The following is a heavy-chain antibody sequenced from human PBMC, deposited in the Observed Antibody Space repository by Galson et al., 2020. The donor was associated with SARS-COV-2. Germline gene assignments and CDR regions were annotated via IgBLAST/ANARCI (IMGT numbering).Heavy chain of an antibody. Sequence: SETLSLTCTVSGASISSGSYYWSWIRQPAGKGLEWIGRIYKSGNTNYNPSLWSQVTISVDTSKNQVSLKLTSVTAAYTAVYYCARGNSPCVTIFGVLTGTCGMDVWGQGTTVTVSS. CDR3: ARGNSPCVTIFGVLTGTCGMDV. CDR1: GASISSGSYY. J-gene: IGHJ6*02. CDR2: IYKSGNT. V-gene: IGHV4-61*02. D-gene: IGHD3-3*01.